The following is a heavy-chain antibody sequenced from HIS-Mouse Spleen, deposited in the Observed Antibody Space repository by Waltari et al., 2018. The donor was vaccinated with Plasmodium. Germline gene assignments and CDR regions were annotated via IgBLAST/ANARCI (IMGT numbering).Heavy chain of an antibody. V-gene: IGHV3-7*01. CDR3: ARDRRGYWYFDL. Sequence: EVQLVESGGGLVQPGGSLRRSCAASGFTFRSYWMCWSRQAPGKGLEWVANRKQDGSEKYYVDSVKGRFTISRDNAKNSLYLQMNSLRAEDTAVYYCARDRRGYWYFDLWGRGTLVTVSS. CDR1: GFTFRSYW. D-gene: IGHD5-12*01. J-gene: IGHJ2*01. CDR2: RKQDGSEK.